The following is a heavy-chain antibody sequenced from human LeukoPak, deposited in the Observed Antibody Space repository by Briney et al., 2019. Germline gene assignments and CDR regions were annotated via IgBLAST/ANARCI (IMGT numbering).Heavy chain of an antibody. Sequence: SETLSLTCAVSGGSISGSNWWSWVRQPPGKGLEWIGEIYHSGSTNYNPSLKSRVTISVDKSKNQFSLKLSSVTAADTAVYYCARTVLRFWYYYYYGMDVWGQGTTVTVSS. CDR2: IYHSGST. CDR3: ARTVLRFWYYYYYGMDV. D-gene: IGHD3-3*01. CDR1: GGSISGSNW. J-gene: IGHJ6*02. V-gene: IGHV4-4*02.